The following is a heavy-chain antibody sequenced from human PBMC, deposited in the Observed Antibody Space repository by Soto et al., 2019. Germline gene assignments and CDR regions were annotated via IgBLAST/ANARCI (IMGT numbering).Heavy chain of an antibody. CDR1: GGSISSYY. J-gene: IGHJ4*02. Sequence: SETLSLTXTVSGGSISSYYWSWIRQPPGKGLEWIGYIYYSGSTNYNPSLKSRVTISVDTSKNQFSLKLSSVTAADTAVYYCARGLAYCGGDCYSGFDYWGQGTLVTVSS. CDR2: IYYSGST. V-gene: IGHV4-59*01. CDR3: ARGLAYCGGDCYSGFDY. D-gene: IGHD2-21*02.